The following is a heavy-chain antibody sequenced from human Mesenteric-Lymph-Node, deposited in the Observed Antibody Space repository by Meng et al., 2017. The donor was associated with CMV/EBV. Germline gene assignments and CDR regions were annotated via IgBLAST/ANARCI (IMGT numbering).Heavy chain of an antibody. CDR2: ISAYNANT. V-gene: IGHV1-18*01. Sequence: ASVKVSCKASGYTFTSYGISWVRQAPGQGLEWMGWISAYNANTNYAQKLQGRVTMTTDTSTSTAYMELRSLRSDDTAVYYCARDYCSSTSCYRENVAFDIWGQGTMVTVSS. J-gene: IGHJ3*02. D-gene: IGHD2-2*01. CDR3: ARDYCSSTSCYRENVAFDI. CDR1: GYTFTSYG.